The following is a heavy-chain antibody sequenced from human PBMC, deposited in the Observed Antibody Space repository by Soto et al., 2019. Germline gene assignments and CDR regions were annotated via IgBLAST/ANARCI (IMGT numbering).Heavy chain of an antibody. CDR2: ISSTTNYI. CDR3: ARESEDLTSNFDY. V-gene: IGHV3-21*01. J-gene: IGHJ4*02. Sequence: GGSLRLSCAASGFTFTRYSMNWVRQAPGRGLEWVSSISSTTNYIYYADSMKGRFTVSRDNAKNSVYLEMNSLSAEDTAVYYCARESEDLTSNFDYWGQGTLVTVSS. CDR1: GFTFTRYS.